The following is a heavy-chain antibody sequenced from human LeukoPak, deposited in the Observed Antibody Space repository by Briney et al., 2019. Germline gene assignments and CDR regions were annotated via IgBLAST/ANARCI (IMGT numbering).Heavy chain of an antibody. Sequence: GGSLRLSCAASGFTFSNYAMHWVRQAPGKGLEWVAVISYDGSNKYYADSVKGRFTISRDNSKNTLYLQMNSLRAEDTAVYYCAKSYYDSSGYRGDLEYWGQGTLVTVSS. J-gene: IGHJ4*02. CDR2: ISYDGSNK. D-gene: IGHD3-22*01. V-gene: IGHV3-30*04. CDR1: GFTFSNYA. CDR3: AKSYYDSSGYRGDLEY.